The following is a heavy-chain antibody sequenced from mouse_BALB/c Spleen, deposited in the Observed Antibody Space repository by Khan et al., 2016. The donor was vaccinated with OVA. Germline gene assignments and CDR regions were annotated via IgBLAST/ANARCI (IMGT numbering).Heavy chain of an antibody. CDR3: ARGGAAYYRNDGGAIEY. Sequence: QIQLVQSGPELKKPGETVRISCKASGYTFTTAGIQWVQKMPGKGLKWIGWINTYSGVPKYAEDFKGRFAFSLELSVNTVYLQLTNLKNEDTATYFCARGGAAYYRNDGGAIEYWGQGTSVTVSS. CDR2: INTYSGVP. J-gene: IGHJ4*01. D-gene: IGHD2-14*01. V-gene: IGHV9-4*02. CDR1: GYTFTTAG.